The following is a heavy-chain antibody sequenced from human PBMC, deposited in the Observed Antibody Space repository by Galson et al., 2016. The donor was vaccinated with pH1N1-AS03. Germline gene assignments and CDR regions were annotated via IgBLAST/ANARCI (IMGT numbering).Heavy chain of an antibody. V-gene: IGHV1-8*01. D-gene: IGHD2/OR15-2a*01. CDR3: SKGVRYAFYAQFDR. J-gene: IGHJ4*02. Sequence: SVKVSCKASGYSFTNFDIKWVRQATGQGLEWMGWMNPNSGEAGYAQKFQGRVTLTRDTSITTAYMKLSSLRSDDTAIYYCSKGVRYAFYAQFDRWGQGTLVTVSS. CDR2: MNPNSGEA. CDR1: GYSFTNFD.